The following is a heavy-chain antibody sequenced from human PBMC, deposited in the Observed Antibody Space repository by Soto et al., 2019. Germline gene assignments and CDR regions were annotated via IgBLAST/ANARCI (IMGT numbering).Heavy chain of an antibody. CDR2: INHSGST. Sequence: SETLSLTCAVYGGSFSGYYWSWIRQPPGKGLEWIGEINHSGSTNYNPSLKSRVTISVDTSKNQFSLKLSSVTAADTAVYYCARDKLLWSRGLDAFDIWGQGTMVT. CDR3: ARDKLLWSRGLDAFDI. J-gene: IGHJ3*02. CDR1: GGSFSGYY. D-gene: IGHD3-10*01. V-gene: IGHV4-34*01.